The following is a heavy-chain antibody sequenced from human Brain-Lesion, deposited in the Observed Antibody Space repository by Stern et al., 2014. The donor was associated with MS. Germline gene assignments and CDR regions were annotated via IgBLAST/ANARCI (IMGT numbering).Heavy chain of an antibody. D-gene: IGHD2-15*01. J-gene: IGHJ5*02. CDR3: AGEEDIRYCSGGSCTGNWFDP. CDR2: LSYSGNT. V-gene: IGHV4-39*01. CDR1: GGSVSSTSYA. Sequence: QLVESGPGLVKPSETLSLTCTVAGGSVSSTSYAWAWIRQPPGKGLEWIGTLSYSGNTYYSPSLKRRLTLSLDTSKNQFSMQLRSWTAADTAVYYCAGEEDIRYCSGGSCTGNWFDPWGQGTLVTVSS.